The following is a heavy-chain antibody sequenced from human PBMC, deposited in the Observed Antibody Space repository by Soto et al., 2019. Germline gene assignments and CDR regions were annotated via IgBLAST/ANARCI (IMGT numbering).Heavy chain of an antibody. J-gene: IGHJ5*02. CDR1: GFTFSSYA. V-gene: IGHV3-30-3*01. Sequence: HPGGSLRLSCAASGFTFSSYAMHWVRQAPGKGLEWVAVISYDGSNKYYADSVKGRFTISRDNSKNTLYLQMNSLRAEDTAVYYCARSRVYGDPTRFDPWGQGTLVTVSS. CDR2: ISYDGSNK. CDR3: ARSRVYGDPTRFDP. D-gene: IGHD4-17*01.